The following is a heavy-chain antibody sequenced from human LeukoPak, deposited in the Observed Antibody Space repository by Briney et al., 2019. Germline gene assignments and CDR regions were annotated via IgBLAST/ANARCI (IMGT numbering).Heavy chain of an antibody. J-gene: IGHJ4*02. D-gene: IGHD3-10*01. V-gene: IGHV3-23*01. Sequence: PGGSLRLSCAASGFTFSSYAMSWVRQAPGKGLEWVSAISGSGGSTYYADSVKGRFTISRDNSKSTLYLQMNSLRAEDTAVYYCAKIAGGGSELLWFGELLGHYWGQGTLVTVSS. CDR1: GFTFSSYA. CDR3: AKIAGGGSELLWFGELLGHY. CDR2: ISGSGGST.